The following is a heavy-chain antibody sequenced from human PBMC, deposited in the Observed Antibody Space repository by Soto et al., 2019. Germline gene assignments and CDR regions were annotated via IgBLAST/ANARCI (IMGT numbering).Heavy chain of an antibody. J-gene: IGHJ4*02. D-gene: IGHD1-26*01. CDR1: TFTFTSSA. Sequence: QMQLVQSGPEVKKPGTSVKVSCKASTFTFTSSAVQWVRQARGQRLEWIGWIVVGSGNTKYAQNFQERVTITRDMSSATPYLKRSSLRSEDTAVNYCAPHPEGATSHFDYWGQGTLLTVSS. CDR3: APHPEGATSHFDY. CDR2: IVVGSGNT. V-gene: IGHV1-58*01.